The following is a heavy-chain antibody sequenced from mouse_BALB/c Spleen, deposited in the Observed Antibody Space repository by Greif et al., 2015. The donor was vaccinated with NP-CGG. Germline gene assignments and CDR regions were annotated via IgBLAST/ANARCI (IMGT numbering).Heavy chain of an antibody. J-gene: IGHJ3*01. Sequence: LLESGPELVKPGASVKVSCKASGYSFTDSNMSWVKQSHVTSLEWIGYIDPYNGGTSYNQQFKGKATLTADKSSSAACMQRSRLTAEDAAVCCGAKEDYHDGFDYWGQGTLVTGSA. CDR2: IDPYNGGT. V-gene: IGHV1S135*01. CDR1: GYSFTDSN. CDR3: AKEDYHDGFDY. D-gene: IGHD1-1*02.